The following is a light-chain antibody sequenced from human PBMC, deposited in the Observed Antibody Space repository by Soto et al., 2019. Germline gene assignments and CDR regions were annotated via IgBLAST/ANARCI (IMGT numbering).Light chain of an antibody. CDR1: QTVSNTY. CDR2: GAS. V-gene: IGKV3-20*01. Sequence: EIVLTQSPGTLSLSPGERATLSCRTSQTVSNTYLAWYQQTPGQAPRLLIYGASSRATGIQDRFSGSGSGTDFTLTISRLEPEDFAVYYCQQYSTSPPEYTFGQGTKLEIK. J-gene: IGKJ2*01. CDR3: QQYSTSPPEYT.